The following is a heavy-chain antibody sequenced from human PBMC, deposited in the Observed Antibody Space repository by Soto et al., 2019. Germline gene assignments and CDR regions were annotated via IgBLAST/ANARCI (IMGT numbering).Heavy chain of an antibody. D-gene: IGHD2-15*01. Sequence: ASVKVSCEVSGYTLTELSMHWVRQAPGKGLEWMGGFDPEDGETIYAQKFQGRVTMTEDTSTDTAYMELSSLRSEDTAVYYCATDGGYCSGGSCYSADYYYGMDVWGQGTTVTVSS. CDR1: GYTLTELS. CDR2: FDPEDGET. V-gene: IGHV1-24*01. CDR3: ATDGGYCSGGSCYSADYYYGMDV. J-gene: IGHJ6*02.